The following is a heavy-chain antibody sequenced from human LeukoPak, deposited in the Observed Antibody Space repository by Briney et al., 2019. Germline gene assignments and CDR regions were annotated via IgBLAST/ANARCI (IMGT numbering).Heavy chain of an antibody. V-gene: IGHV1-8*02. D-gene: IGHD1-14*01. CDR3: ARDHLQYYYYYYGMDV. Sequence: GASVKVSCKASGYTFTSYGISWVRQATGQGLEWMGWMNPNSGNTGYAQKFQGRVTMTRNTSISTAYMELSSLRSEDTAVYYCARDHLQYYYYYYGMDVWGQGTTVTVSS. CDR1: GYTFTSYG. J-gene: IGHJ6*02. CDR2: MNPNSGNT.